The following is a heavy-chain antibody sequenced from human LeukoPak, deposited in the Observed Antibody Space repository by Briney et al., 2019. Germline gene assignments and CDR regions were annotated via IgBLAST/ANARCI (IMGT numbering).Heavy chain of an antibody. D-gene: IGHD2-15*01. CDR1: GFTFSSYA. V-gene: IGHV3-30*04. J-gene: IGHJ4*02. Sequence: GGSLRLSCAASGFTFSSYAMHWVRQAPGKGLEWVAVISYDGSNKYYEDSVKGRFTISRDNSKNTLYLQMNSLRAEDTAVYYCARPSRRCSGGSCYPYYFDYWGQGTLVTVSS. CDR2: ISYDGSNK. CDR3: ARPSRRCSGGSCYPYYFDY.